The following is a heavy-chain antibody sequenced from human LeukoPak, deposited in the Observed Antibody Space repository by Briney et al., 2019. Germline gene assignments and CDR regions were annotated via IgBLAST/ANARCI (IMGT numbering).Heavy chain of an antibody. CDR2: TNPNSGVT. V-gene: IGHV1-2*02. D-gene: IGHD6-19*01. CDR3: GSGQWLVGVFY. CDR1: GHTFTGYY. J-gene: IGHJ4*02. Sequence: ASVKVSCKASGHTFTGYYMNRVRQAPGQGREWLGSTNPNSGVTNYAQKFQGRITMTRDTSITTVYMELSSLTSDDTAVYYCGSGQWLVGVFYWGQGTLVTVSS.